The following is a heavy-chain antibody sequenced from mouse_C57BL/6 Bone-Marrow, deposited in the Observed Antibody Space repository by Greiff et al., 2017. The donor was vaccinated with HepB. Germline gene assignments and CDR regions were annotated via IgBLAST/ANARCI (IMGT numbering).Heavy chain of an antibody. Sequence: EVMLVESGTVLARPGASVKMSCKTSGYTFTSYWMHWVKQRPGQGLEWIGAIYPGNSDTSYNQKFKGKAKLTAVTSASTAYMELSSLTNEDSAVYYCTRGITTVPWYFDVWGTGTTVTVSS. CDR1: GYTFTSYW. V-gene: IGHV1-5*01. CDR2: IYPGNSDT. J-gene: IGHJ1*03. CDR3: TRGITTVPWYFDV. D-gene: IGHD1-1*01.